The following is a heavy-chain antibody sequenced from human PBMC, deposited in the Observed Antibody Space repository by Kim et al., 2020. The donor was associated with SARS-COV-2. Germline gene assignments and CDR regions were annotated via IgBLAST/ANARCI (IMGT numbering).Heavy chain of an antibody. V-gene: IGHV3-72*01. CDR2: IRRKGNSYSS. CDR1: GFTFSDHY. Sequence: GGSLRLSCAAFGFTFSDHYMDWVRQAPGKGLEWVGRIRRKGNSYSSEYAASVQCRFTISRDDYKNSLYLQMNRLKTEDTAVYYCAKLPRRAPGENSFGPWGQRTLVTVSS. CDR3: AKLPRRAPGENSFGP. J-gene: IGHJ5*02. D-gene: IGHD3-16*01.